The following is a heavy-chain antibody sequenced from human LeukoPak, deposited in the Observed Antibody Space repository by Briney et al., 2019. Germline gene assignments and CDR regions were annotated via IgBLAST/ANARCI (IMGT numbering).Heavy chain of an antibody. Sequence: PGGSLRLSCAASGFTVSSNYMSWVRQAPGKGLEWVSIIYSDGSTYYADSVKGRFTISRDNSKDTLYLQMNSLRAEDTAVYYCAKGSTVTLIEPWDYWGQGTLVTVSS. V-gene: IGHV3-53*01. J-gene: IGHJ4*02. CDR2: IYSDGST. CDR3: AKGSTVTLIEPWDY. D-gene: IGHD4-17*01. CDR1: GFTVSSNY.